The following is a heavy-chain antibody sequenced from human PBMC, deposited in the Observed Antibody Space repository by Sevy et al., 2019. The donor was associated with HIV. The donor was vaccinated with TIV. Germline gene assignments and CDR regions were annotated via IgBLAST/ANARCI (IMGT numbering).Heavy chain of an antibody. D-gene: IGHD5-18*01. CDR1: GFSFSDYY. J-gene: IGHJ4*02. V-gene: IGHV3-11*06. CDR3: ARVRYNYGQKYFDY. CDR2: ISTSSGFT. Sequence: GGSLRLSCTASGFSFSDYYMSWIRQAPGKGLEWISYISTSSGFTDYEDSVKGRFTISRDNAKNSLYLQMNSLRAEDTAVYFCARVRYNYGQKYFDYWGQGTLVTVS.